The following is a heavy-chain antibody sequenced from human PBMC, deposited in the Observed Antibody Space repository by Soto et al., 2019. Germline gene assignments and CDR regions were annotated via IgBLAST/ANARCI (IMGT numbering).Heavy chain of an antibody. CDR3: ARVPPTGYSSGWYPEYFQH. J-gene: IGHJ1*01. Sequence: GGSLRLSCAASGFTFSSYGMHWVRQAPGKGLEWVSSISSSSSYIYYADSVKGRFTISRDNAKNSLYLQMNSLRAEDTAVYYCARVPPTGYSSGWYPEYFQHWGQGTLVTVSS. CDR2: ISSSSSYI. V-gene: IGHV3-21*01. D-gene: IGHD6-19*01. CDR1: GFTFSSYG.